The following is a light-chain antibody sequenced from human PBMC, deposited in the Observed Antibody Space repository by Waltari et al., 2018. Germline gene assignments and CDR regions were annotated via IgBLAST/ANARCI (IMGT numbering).Light chain of an antibody. V-gene: IGLV2-8*01. J-gene: IGLJ3*02. Sequence: QSALTQPASVSGSPGQSITISCTGTSSDVGTYNHVSWYQQHPGKAPELMIFDVSKRPAGVPDRFSGSKSGNTASLTVSGLQATDEADYYCSSYAGSSNCVFGGGTKLTVL. CDR1: SSDVGTYNH. CDR3: SSYAGSSNCV. CDR2: DVS.